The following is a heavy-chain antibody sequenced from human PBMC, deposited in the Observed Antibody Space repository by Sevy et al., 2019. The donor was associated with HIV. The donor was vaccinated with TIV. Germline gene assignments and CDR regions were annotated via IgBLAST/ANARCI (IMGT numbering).Heavy chain of an antibody. J-gene: IGHJ4*02. Sequence: GGSLRLSCAGSGFSITSYWMHWVRQAPGKGLVWVSRMNEDGSVTNHAESVRGRFTISRDNAKNTVYLQMNSLRVEDTAVYYCVKDFGGPTDYWGQGTLVTVSS. D-gene: IGHD3-16*01. CDR1: GFSITSYW. CDR3: VKDFGGPTDY. CDR2: MNEDGSVT. V-gene: IGHV3-74*01.